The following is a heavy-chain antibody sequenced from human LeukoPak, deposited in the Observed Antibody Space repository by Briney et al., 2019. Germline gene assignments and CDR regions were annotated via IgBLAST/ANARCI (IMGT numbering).Heavy chain of an antibody. D-gene: IGHD2-15*01. CDR3: ARDSETTPIHVLGY. V-gene: IGHV3-30-3*01. Sequence: GGSLSLSCVVSGFTFTNYVVHWVRPAPGKGLEWVTLVSSDGGIKYYADSVKGRFSVSRDISKNTLYLQMNSLRVGDTAVYYCARDSETTPIHVLGYWGQGTLVTVSS. CDR2: VSSDGGIK. J-gene: IGHJ4*02. CDR1: GFTFTNYV.